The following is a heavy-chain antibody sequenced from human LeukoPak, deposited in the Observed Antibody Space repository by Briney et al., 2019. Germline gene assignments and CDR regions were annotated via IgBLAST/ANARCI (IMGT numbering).Heavy chain of an antibody. CDR1: GFTFSSYS. J-gene: IGHJ4*02. Sequence: GGSLRLSCAASGFTFSSYSMNWVRQAPGKGLEWISYISSSATTIHYADSVKGRFTISRDNAKKSLCLQMNSLRVEDTAVYYCARGGISFAYWGQGTLVTVSS. D-gene: IGHD1-26*01. CDR2: ISSSATTI. CDR3: ARGGISFAY. V-gene: IGHV3-48*04.